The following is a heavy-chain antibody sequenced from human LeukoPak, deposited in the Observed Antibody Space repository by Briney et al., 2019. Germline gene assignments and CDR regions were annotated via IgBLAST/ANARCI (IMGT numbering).Heavy chain of an antibody. CDR3: ARERGYYFDF. CDR1: GYTLTGYY. J-gene: IGHJ4*02. CDR2: INPKSGGT. Sequence: ASVKVSCKPSGYTLTGYYMHRVRQAPGQGLEWMGRINPKSGGTNYAQKFQGRVTMTRDTSISTAYLELSRLRSDDTAVYFCARERGYYFDFWGQGTLVTVSS. D-gene: IGHD3-10*01. V-gene: IGHV1-2*06.